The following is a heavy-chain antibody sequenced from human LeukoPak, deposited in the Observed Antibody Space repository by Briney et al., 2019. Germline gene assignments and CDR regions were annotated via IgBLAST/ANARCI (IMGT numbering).Heavy chain of an antibody. CDR1: GFTFDDYG. V-gene: IGHV3-30*02. D-gene: IGHD3-3*01. Sequence: GGSLRLSCAASGFTFDDYGMHWVRQAPGKGLEWVAFIRYDGSNKYYADSVKGRFTISKDNSKNTLYLQMNSLRAEDTAVFYCVKGYDFYFDYWGQGTLVTVSS. CDR3: VKGYDFYFDY. J-gene: IGHJ4*02. CDR2: IRYDGSNK.